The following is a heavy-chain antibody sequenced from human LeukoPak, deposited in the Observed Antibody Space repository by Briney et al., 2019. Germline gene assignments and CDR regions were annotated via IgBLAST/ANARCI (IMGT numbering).Heavy chain of an antibody. D-gene: IGHD2/OR15-2a*01. V-gene: IGHV3-21*01. CDR1: GVTFSSYS. Sequence: GGSLRLSCASSGVTFSSYSMNWVRQAPGKGLEWVSSISSSSSYIYYADSVKGRFAISRDNAKNSLYLQMNSLRAEDTAVYYCARGSFSREDYWGQGTLVTVSS. J-gene: IGHJ4*02. CDR3: ARGSFSREDY. CDR2: ISSSSSYI.